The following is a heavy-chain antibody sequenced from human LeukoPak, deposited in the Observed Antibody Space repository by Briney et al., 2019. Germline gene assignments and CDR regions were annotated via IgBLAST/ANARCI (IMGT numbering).Heavy chain of an antibody. CDR3: AQDPNYDILTGDVGYFDY. Sequence: GRSLRLSCAASGFTFDDYAMHWVRQAPAQGQEWVSGISWNSGSIGYADSVKGRFTISRDNSKNTLYLQMNSLRAEDTAVYYCAQDPNYDILTGDVGYFDYWGQGTLVTVSS. CDR1: GFTFDDYA. J-gene: IGHJ4*02. V-gene: IGHV3-9*01. CDR2: ISWNSGSI. D-gene: IGHD3-9*01.